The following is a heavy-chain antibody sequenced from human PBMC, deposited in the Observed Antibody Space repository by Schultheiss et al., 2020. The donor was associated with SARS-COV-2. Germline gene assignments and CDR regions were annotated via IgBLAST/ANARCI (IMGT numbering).Heavy chain of an antibody. V-gene: IGHV4-39*07. Sequence: SETLSLTCTVSGGSISSSSYYWGWIRQPPGKGLEWIGEIYHSGSTNYNPSLKSRVTISVDTSKNQFSLKLSSVTAADTAVYYCAREELLGTFDIWGQGTMVTVSS. D-gene: IGHD1-26*01. CDR3: AREELLGTFDI. CDR1: GGSISSSSYY. CDR2: IYHSGST. J-gene: IGHJ3*02.